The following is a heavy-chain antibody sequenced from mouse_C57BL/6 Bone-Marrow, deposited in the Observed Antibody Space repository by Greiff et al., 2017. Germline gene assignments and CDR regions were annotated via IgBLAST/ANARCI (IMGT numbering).Heavy chain of an antibody. J-gene: IGHJ1*03. CDR3: AKSAQLLRDWDFDV. CDR1: GYTFTSYW. Sequence: VQLQQPGAELVRPGTSVKLSCKASGYTFTSYWMHWVKQRPGQGLEWIGVIDPSDSYTNYNQKFKGKATLTVDTSSSTAYMQLSSLTSEDSAVYYCAKSAQLLRDWDFDVWGTGTTVTVSS. CDR2: IDPSDSYT. D-gene: IGHD1-1*01. V-gene: IGHV1-59*01.